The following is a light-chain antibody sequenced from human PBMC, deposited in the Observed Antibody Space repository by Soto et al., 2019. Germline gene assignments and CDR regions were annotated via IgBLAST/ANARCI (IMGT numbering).Light chain of an antibody. Sequence: DIQMTQSPSSLSASVGDRVTITCRASQSINTCLNWYQQKPGKAPQLLIYAASTLQSGVPSTFSGSGSGTDFTLTISSLQSEDFATYFCQQCLRVPLTFGGGPKVEI. CDR1: QSINTC. J-gene: IGKJ4*01. CDR3: QQCLRVPLT. CDR2: AAS. V-gene: IGKV1-39*01.